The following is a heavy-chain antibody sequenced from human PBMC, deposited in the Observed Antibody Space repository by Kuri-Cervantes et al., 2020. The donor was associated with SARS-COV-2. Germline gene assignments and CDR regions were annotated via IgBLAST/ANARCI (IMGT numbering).Heavy chain of an antibody. D-gene: IGHD5-18*01. CDR3: ASQVDTAMAFDY. V-gene: IGHV4-39*01. CDR1: GGSISSSSYY. J-gene: IGHJ4*02. Sequence: SETLSLTCTVSGGSISSSSYYWGWIRQPQGKGLEWIGGIYYSGSTYYNPSLKSRVTISVDTSKNQFSLKLSSVTAADTAVYYCASQVDTAMAFDYWGQGTLVTVSS. CDR2: IYYSGST.